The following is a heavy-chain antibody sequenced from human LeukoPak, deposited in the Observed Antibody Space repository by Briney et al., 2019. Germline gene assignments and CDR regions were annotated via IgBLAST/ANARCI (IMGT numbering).Heavy chain of an antibody. CDR1: GFTFDDYG. Sequence: PGGSLRLSCAASGFTFDDYGMSWVRQAPGKGLEWVSGINWNGGSTGYADSVKGRFTISRDNAKNSLYLQTNSLRAEDTVLYYCARDLEVASALDYWGQGTLVTVSS. CDR2: INWNGGST. J-gene: IGHJ4*02. V-gene: IGHV3-20*04. D-gene: IGHD5-12*01. CDR3: ARDLEVASALDY.